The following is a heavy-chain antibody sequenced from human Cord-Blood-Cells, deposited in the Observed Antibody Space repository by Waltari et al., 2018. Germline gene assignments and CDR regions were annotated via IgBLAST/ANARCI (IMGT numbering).Heavy chain of an antibody. CDR3: ARPYYDFWSGYYYFDY. CDR1: GFTFSSYS. D-gene: IGHD3-3*01. Sequence: EVQLVDSGGGLVKPGGSLRLSCAASGFTFSSYSMNWVRQAPGKGLAWVSSISSSSYIYYADSVKGRFTIARDNAKNSLYLQMNSLRAEDTAVYYCARPYYDFWSGYYYFDYWGQGTLVTVSS. CDR2: ISSSSYI. J-gene: IGHJ4*02. V-gene: IGHV3-21*01.